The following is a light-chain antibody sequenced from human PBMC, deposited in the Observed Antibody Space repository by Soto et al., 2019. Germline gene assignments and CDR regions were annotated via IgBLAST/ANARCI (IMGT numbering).Light chain of an antibody. CDR1: QTVSITY. CDR3: QQYGSSPLIS. CDR2: GAS. V-gene: IGKV3-20*01. J-gene: IGKJ5*01. Sequence: VLTQSPGTLSLSPGESATLSCRASQTVSITYLTWYQQKPGQAPRLLIFGASKRATGIPDRFSGSGSGRDFTLTISGLEPEDFAVYYCQQYGSSPLISFGQGTRLEIK.